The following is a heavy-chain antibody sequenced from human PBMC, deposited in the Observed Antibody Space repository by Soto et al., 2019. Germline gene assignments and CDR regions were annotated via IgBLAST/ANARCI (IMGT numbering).Heavy chain of an antibody. Sequence: GGSLRLSCTTSGFTVSSSHMSWVCQAPGKGLDWVSVIYGGGNSYYAVSVQGRFTISRDNSKNAVYLQMISLRGEDTAIYYCARLGPYGSETYSFRYNWFDPWGQGTLVTVSS. J-gene: IGHJ5*02. CDR2: IYGGGNS. D-gene: IGHD3-10*01. V-gene: IGHV3-53*01. CDR3: ARLGPYGSETYSFRYNWFDP. CDR1: GFTVSSSH.